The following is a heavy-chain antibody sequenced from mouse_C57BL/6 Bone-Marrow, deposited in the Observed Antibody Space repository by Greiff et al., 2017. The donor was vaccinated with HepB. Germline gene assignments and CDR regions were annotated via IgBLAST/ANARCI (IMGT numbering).Heavy chain of an antibody. Sequence: VQLQQPGAELVMPGASVKLSCKASGYTFTSYWMHWVKQRPGQGLEWIGEIDPSDSYTNYNQKFKGKSTLTVDKSSSTAYMQLSSLTSEDSAVYYCAVYYGYPWFAYWGQGTLVTVSA. CDR3: AVYYGYPWFAY. J-gene: IGHJ3*01. CDR2: IDPSDSYT. D-gene: IGHD2-2*01. CDR1: GYTFTSYW. V-gene: IGHV1-69*01.